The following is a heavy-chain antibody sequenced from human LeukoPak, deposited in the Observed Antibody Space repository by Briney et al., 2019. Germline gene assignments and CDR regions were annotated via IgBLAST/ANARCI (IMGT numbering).Heavy chain of an antibody. J-gene: IGHJ5*02. CDR3: AREGTHTSTWYHWFDP. D-gene: IGHD6-13*01. Sequence: SETLSLTCTVSGGSISSSSYGSSSYYWAWIRQPPGKGLEWIGSIYHSGPTYYNPSLKGRVTISLDTSKNQFSLKVTSVTAADTAVYYCAREGTHTSTWYHWFDPWGQGTLVTVSS. V-gene: IGHV4-39*07. CDR2: IYHSGPT. CDR1: GGSISSSSYGSSSYY.